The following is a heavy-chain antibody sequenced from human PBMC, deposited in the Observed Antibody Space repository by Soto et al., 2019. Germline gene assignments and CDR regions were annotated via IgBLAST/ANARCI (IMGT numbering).Heavy chain of an antibody. J-gene: IGHJ3*02. V-gene: IGHV4-39*01. CDR2: IYYSGST. D-gene: IGHD2-2*01. CDR3: ARHQSIVVVPAAMLAFDI. CDR1: GGSISSSSYY. Sequence: SETLSRTCTVSGGSISSSSYYWGWIRQPPGKGLEWIGSIYYSGSTYYNPSLKSRVTISVDTSKNQFSLKLSSVTAADTAVYYCARHQSIVVVPAAMLAFDIWGQGTMVTVSS.